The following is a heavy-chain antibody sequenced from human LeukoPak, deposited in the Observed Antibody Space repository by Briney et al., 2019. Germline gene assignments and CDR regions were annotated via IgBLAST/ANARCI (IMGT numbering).Heavy chain of an antibody. CDR3: ARGRLGYSSGWYDFGVNNWFDP. V-gene: IGHV4-34*01. Sequence: SETLSLTCAVYGGSFSGYYWSWIRQPPGKGLEWIGEINHSGSTNYNLSLKSRVTISVDTSKNQFSLKLSSVTAADTAVYYCARGRLGYSSGWYDFGVNNWFDPWGQGTLVTASS. CDR2: INHSGST. D-gene: IGHD6-19*01. CDR1: GGSFSGYY. J-gene: IGHJ5*02.